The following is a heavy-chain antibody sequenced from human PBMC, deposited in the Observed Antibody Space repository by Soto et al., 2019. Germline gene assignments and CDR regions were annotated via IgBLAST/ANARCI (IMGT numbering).Heavy chain of an antibody. J-gene: IGHJ4*02. CDR3: AKDRQPDGRWNIDS. V-gene: IGHV3-23*01. CDR1: GFTFSTYT. Sequence: EVQLLESGGGLGQPGGSLRLSCAASGFTFSTYTMNWVRQGPGQGLEWVSAIIGGGDTYYADSVKGRFTISRDDSKNTLYLEMNSLRAEDTAISYCAKDRQPDGRWNIDSWGQGAQITVSS. CDR2: IIGGGDT. D-gene: IGHD1-1*01.